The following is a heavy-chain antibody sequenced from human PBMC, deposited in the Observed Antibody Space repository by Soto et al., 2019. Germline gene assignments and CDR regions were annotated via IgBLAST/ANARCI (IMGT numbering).Heavy chain of an antibody. J-gene: IGHJ4*02. D-gene: IGHD3-10*01. CDR3: ANGRATYGLLTHDY. V-gene: IGHV3-23*01. CDR2: LTGSSSNI. CDR1: GFSCINYC. Sequence: GGSLILSCAASGFSCINYCVSWVRQDPGKGLEWISTLTGSSSNIYYADSVKGRFAISRDNSRNTLYLQMNSLTAEDTAVYYCANGRATYGLLTHDYWGQGTLVNVSS.